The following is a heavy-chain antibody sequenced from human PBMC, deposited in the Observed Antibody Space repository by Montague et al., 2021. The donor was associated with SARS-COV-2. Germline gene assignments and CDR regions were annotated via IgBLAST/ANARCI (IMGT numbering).Heavy chain of an antibody. V-gene: IGHV4-39*01. D-gene: IGHD2-2*01. CDR2: ISYAGRT. Sequence: SETLSLTCTVSGGSISSPDYYWGRLCQSPGKGLEWIGCISYAGRTYYNPSLRSRVSFSRDTSKNHFSLSLNSVTAADTAVYFCARQLPAYCSTNKCYPYYFDVWGQGALVTVSA. CDR3: ARQLPAYCSTNKCYPYYFDV. J-gene: IGHJ4*02. CDR1: GGSISSPDYY.